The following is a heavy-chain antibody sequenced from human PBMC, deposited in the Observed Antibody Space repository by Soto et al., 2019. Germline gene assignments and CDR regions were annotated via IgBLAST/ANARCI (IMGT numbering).Heavy chain of an antibody. Sequence: PGGSLRLSXAASGFTFSSYAMSWVRQAPGKGLEWVSAISGSGGSTYYADSVKGRFTISRDNSKNTLYLQMNSLRAEDTAVYYCAKNDYVWGSYRYSPSFDYWGQGTLVTVSS. CDR2: ISGSGGST. CDR3: AKNDYVWGSYRYSPSFDY. CDR1: GFTFSSYA. D-gene: IGHD3-16*02. V-gene: IGHV3-23*01. J-gene: IGHJ4*02.